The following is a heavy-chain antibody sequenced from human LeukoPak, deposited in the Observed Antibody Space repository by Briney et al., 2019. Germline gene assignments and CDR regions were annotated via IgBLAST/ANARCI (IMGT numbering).Heavy chain of an antibody. CDR3: ARGLMGTMVRGFYQSFDY. J-gene: IGHJ4*02. CDR1: GFTFSSYS. D-gene: IGHD3-10*01. CDR2: ISSSSSYI. Sequence: GGSLRLSCAASGFTFSSYSMSWVRQAPGKGLEWVSSISSSSSYIYYADSVKGRFTISRDNAKNSLYLQMNSLRAEDTAVYYCARGLMGTMVRGFYQSFDYWGQGTLVTVSS. V-gene: IGHV3-21*01.